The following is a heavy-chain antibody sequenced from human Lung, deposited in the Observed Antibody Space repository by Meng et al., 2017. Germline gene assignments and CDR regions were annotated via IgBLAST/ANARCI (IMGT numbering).Heavy chain of an antibody. V-gene: IGHV4-34*01. CDR2: INHGGST. J-gene: IGHJ4*02. CDR1: GGSISGSY. Sequence: QVQVKRWGGGLLRPSENLSLTGGVYGGSISGSYWSWIRQSPAKGLEWIGKINHGGSTNYNPSLESRVTISVDTPKNQFSLRLTSMTVADTAVYYCARERHSTIIRGVIGFWGQGALVTVSS. CDR3: ARERHSTIIRGVIGF. D-gene: IGHD3-10*01.